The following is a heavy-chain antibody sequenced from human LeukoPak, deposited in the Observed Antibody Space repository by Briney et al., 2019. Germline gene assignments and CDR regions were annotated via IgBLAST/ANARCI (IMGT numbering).Heavy chain of an antibody. V-gene: IGHV4-39*07. J-gene: IGHJ4*02. CDR3: ARERRSYNYFDY. CDR1: GGSISSSSYY. Sequence: SETLSLTCTVSGGSISSSSYYWGWIRQPPGKGLEWIGSIYYSGGTYYNPSLKSRVTISVDTSKNQFSLKLSSVTAADTAVYYCARERRSYNYFDYWGQGTLVTVSS. D-gene: IGHD2-2*02. CDR2: IYYSGGT.